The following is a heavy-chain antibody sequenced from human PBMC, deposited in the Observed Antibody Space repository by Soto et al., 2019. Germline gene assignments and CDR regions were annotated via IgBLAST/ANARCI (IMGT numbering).Heavy chain of an antibody. CDR1: GGSINSGGYY. Sequence: SETLSLTCTVSGGSINSGGYYWTWLRQHPGKGLEWLGYIADFGYTFYNPSLQSRVILSMDTSKSQLSLKLSSATAADTAVYFCARKQAGFFYGIDYWGQGTLVTVSS. CDR3: ARKQAGFFYGIDY. J-gene: IGHJ4*02. V-gene: IGHV4-31*03. CDR2: IADFGYT. D-gene: IGHD3-3*01.